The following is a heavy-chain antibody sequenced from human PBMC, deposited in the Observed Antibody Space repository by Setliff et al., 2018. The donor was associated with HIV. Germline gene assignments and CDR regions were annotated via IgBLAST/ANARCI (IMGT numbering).Heavy chain of an antibody. CDR2: ISAYNGNT. CDR3: ARDRASGSYFFGAFDI. CDR1: GYTFTRNG. D-gene: IGHD1-26*01. Sequence: ALVKVSCKASGYTFTRNGISWVRQAPGQGLEWMGWISAYNGNTKYSQKFQGRVTITRDTSASTAYMELSSLRSEDTAVYYCARDRASGSYFFGAFDIWGQGTMVTVSS. V-gene: IGHV1-18*01. J-gene: IGHJ3*02.